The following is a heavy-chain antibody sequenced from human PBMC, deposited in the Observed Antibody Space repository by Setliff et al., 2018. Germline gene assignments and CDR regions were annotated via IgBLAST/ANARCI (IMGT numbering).Heavy chain of an antibody. J-gene: IGHJ4*02. CDR2: FFYSGDT. V-gene: IGHV4-59*02. D-gene: IGHD3-10*01. Sequence: SETLSLTCTVSGASVRSHYGSWIRQSPEKGLEWIGFFFYSGDTKSNPSLKRRVTMSVDTSKNQFSLKLNSVTAADTAVYYCARDRTYYGSGTYTRYFDYWGQGTLVTVSS. CDR1: GASVRSHY. CDR3: ARDRTYYGSGTYTRYFDY.